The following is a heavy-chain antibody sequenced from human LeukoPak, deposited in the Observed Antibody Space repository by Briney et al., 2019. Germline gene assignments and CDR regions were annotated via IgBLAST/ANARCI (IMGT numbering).Heavy chain of an antibody. V-gene: IGHV4-59*01. J-gene: IGHJ4*02. D-gene: IGHD6-19*01. CDR1: GASISGWY. Sequence: SQTLSLTCTVSGASISGWYWSWIRQPPGKGLEWIGYVYGSGYTNYNPSLKSRVTMSIDTSKNHFSLKLTSVTAADTATYYCARETSLAGFASGLGFNYWGQGILVTVSS. CDR3: ARETSLAGFASGLGFNY. CDR2: VYGSGYT.